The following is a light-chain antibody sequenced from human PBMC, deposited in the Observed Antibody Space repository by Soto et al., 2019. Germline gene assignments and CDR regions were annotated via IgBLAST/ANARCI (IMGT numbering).Light chain of an antibody. J-gene: IGKJ5*01. V-gene: IGKV3D-15*01. Sequence: SQSPATLSLSTGERATLSCRASQSVSNNLAWYQQKPGQAPRLLIYGASTRATGVPARFSGGGSGTEFTLTITSLQSEDFAVYWCQQYNNWPLTFGPRTRL. CDR2: GAS. CDR1: QSVSNN. CDR3: QQYNNWPLT.